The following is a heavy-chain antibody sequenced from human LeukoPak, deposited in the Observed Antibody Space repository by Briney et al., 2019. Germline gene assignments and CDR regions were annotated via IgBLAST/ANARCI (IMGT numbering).Heavy chain of an antibody. CDR1: GYSISSGYY. J-gene: IGHJ4*02. D-gene: IGHD6-19*01. CDR3: ASSGWYLLPGVY. CDR2: IYYSGST. V-gene: IGHV4-38-2*02. Sequence: SETLSLTCTVSGYSISSGYYWGWIRQPPGKGLEWIGSIYYSGSTYYNASLKSRVTISVDTSKNQFSLKLSSVTAADTAVYYCASSGWYLLPGVYWGQGTLVTVSS.